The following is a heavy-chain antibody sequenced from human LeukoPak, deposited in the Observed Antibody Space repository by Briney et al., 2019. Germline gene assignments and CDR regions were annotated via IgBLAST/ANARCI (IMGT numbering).Heavy chain of an antibody. V-gene: IGHV3-66*01. Sequence: GGSLRLSCAASGFTVSSNYMSWVRQAPGKGLEWVSVIYSGGSTFYADSVKGRFTISRDNSKNTLYLQMNSLRAEDTAVYYCASDSYSPEYFQHWGQGTLVTVSS. CDR3: ASDSYSPEYFQH. D-gene: IGHD2-15*01. CDR1: GFTVSSNY. J-gene: IGHJ1*01. CDR2: IYSGGST.